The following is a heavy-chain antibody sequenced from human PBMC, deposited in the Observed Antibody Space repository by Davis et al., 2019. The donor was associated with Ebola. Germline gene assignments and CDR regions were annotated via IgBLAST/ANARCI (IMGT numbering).Heavy chain of an antibody. CDR1: GFTFSSYA. D-gene: IGHD2-15*01. J-gene: IGHJ4*02. V-gene: IGHV3-64*04. CDR3: ARDIVVGATARVNCFDY. CDR2: ISSNGGST. Sequence: GESLKISCSASGFTFSSYAMHWVRQAPGKGLEYVSAISSNGGSTYYAASVKGRFTISRDNAKNSVYLQMDSLRAEDTAVYYCARDIVVGATARVNCFDYWGQGSLVTVSS.